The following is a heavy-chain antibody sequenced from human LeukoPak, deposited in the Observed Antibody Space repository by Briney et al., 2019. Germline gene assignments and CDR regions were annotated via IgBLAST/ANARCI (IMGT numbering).Heavy chain of an antibody. CDR2: ISSSGSTI. CDR1: GFTFSSYW. V-gene: IGHV3-48*04. J-gene: IGHJ4*02. CDR3: AREPGTNFDY. Sequence: PGGSLRLSCAASGFTFSSYWMHWVRQAPGKGLEWLSYISSSGSTIFYADSVKGRFTISRDNAKNSLYLQMNSLRVEDTAVYYCAREPGTNFDYWGQGTLVTVSS.